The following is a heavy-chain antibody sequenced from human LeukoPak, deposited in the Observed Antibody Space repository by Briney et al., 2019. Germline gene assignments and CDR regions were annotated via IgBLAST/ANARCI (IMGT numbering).Heavy chain of an antibody. J-gene: IGHJ4*02. Sequence: SETLSLTCTVSGGSISSSSYYWGWIRQPPGRGLEWIGSIYYSGSTYYNPSLKSRVTISVDTSKNQFSLKLSSVTAADTAVYYCARDPDKYYDSSGYFDYWGQGTLVTVSS. CDR3: ARDPDKYYDSSGYFDY. CDR1: GGSISSSSYY. CDR2: IYYSGST. V-gene: IGHV4-39*07. D-gene: IGHD3-22*01.